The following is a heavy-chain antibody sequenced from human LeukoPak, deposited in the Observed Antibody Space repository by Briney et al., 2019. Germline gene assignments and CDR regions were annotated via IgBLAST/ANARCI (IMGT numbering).Heavy chain of an antibody. D-gene: IGHD3-9*01. CDR3: ARSRRYFDWAHWFDP. CDR2: INHSGST. Sequence: SETLSLTCAVYGGSFSGYYWSWIRQPPGKGLEWIGEINHSGSTNYNPSLKSRVTISVDTSKNQFSLKLSSVTAADTAVYYCARSRRYFDWAHWFDPWGQGTLVTDSS. J-gene: IGHJ5*02. CDR1: GGSFSGYY. V-gene: IGHV4-34*01.